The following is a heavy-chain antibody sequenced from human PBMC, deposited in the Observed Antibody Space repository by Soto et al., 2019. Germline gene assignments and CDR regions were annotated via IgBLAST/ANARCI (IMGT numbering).Heavy chain of an antibody. J-gene: IGHJ6*02. D-gene: IGHD2-15*01. CDR2: IIPIFGTA. V-gene: IGHV1-69*06. CDR3: ARETSGEVVVAATRGGYYYYGMDV. CDR1: GGTFSSYA. Sequence: WASVKVSCKASGGTFSSYAISWVRQAPGQGLEWMGGIIPIFGTANYAQKFQGRVTITADKSTSTAYMELSSLRSEDTAVYYCARETSGEVVVAATRGGYYYYGMDVWGQGTTVTVSS.